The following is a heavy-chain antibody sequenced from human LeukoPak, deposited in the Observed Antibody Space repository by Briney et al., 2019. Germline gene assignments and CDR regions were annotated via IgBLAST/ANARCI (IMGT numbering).Heavy chain of an antibody. CDR3: AKSITMVRGIKGNYFDY. CDR2: ISSSSSYI. V-gene: IGHV3-21*04. D-gene: IGHD3-10*01. Sequence: GGSLRLSCAASGFTFSSYSMNWVRQAPGKGLEWVSSISSSSSYIYYADSVKGRFTISRDNAKNTLYLQMNSLRAEDTAVYYCAKSITMVRGIKGNYFDYWGQGTLVTVSS. CDR1: GFTFSSYS. J-gene: IGHJ4*02.